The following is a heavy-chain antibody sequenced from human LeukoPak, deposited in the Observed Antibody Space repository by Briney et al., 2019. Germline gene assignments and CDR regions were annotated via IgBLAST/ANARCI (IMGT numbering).Heavy chain of an antibody. CDR3: VKDELAVAIFDY. Sequence: QPGGSLRLSCAASGFTFSTYWMHWVRQAPGKGLEWVSAISKSGDDTYYADPVKGRFVISRDNFNNMLYLQMNSLRAEDTAVYYCVKDELAVAIFDYWGQGTLVTVSS. D-gene: IGHD6-19*01. V-gene: IGHV3-23*01. J-gene: IGHJ4*02. CDR2: ISKSGDDT. CDR1: GFTFSTYW.